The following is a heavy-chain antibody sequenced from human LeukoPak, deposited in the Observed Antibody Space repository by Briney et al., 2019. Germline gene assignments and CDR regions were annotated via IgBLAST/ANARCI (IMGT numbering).Heavy chain of an antibody. CDR3: ARDRRYYYDSSGWYYYGMDV. Sequence: GGSLRLSCAASGFTVSSNYMSWVRQAPGKGLEWVSVIYSGGSTYYADSVKGRFTISRDSSKNTLYLQMNSLRAEDTAVYYCARDRRYYYDSSGWYYYGMDVWGQGTTVTVSS. D-gene: IGHD3-22*01. V-gene: IGHV3-66*01. CDR1: GFTVSSNY. J-gene: IGHJ6*02. CDR2: IYSGGST.